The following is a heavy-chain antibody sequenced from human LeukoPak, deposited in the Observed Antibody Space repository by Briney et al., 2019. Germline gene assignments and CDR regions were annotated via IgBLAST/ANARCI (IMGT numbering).Heavy chain of an antibody. D-gene: IGHD6-19*01. J-gene: IGHJ4*02. CDR2: ISSSSSYI. V-gene: IGHV3-21*01. Sequence: GGSLRLSCAASGFTFSSYSMNWVRQAPGKGLEWVSSISSSSSYIYYADSVKGRFTVSRDNAKNSLYLQMNSLRAEDTAVYYCARGRSSGWFDYWGQGTLVTVSS. CDR1: GFTFSSYS. CDR3: ARGRSSGWFDY.